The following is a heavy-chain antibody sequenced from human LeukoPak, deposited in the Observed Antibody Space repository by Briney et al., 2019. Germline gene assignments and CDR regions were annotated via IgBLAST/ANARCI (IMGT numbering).Heavy chain of an antibody. Sequence: QPGGSLRLSCAASGFTFSSYEMNWVRQAPGKGLEWVSYISSSGSTIYYADSVKGRFTISRDNSKNTLHVQMNSLRAEDTAIYYCAREGAGAFDYWGQGTLVTVSS. D-gene: IGHD1-26*01. CDR3: AREGAGAFDY. CDR2: ISSSGSTI. J-gene: IGHJ4*02. CDR1: GFTFSSYE. V-gene: IGHV3-48*03.